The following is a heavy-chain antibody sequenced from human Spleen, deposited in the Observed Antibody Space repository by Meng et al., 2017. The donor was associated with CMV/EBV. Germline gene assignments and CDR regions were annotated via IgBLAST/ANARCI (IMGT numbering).Heavy chain of an antibody. D-gene: IGHD6-19*01. CDR3: ARDTPGSSGWYGSAFDI. Sequence: GGSLRLSCAGSGFTFTSYGMHWVRQAPGKGLEWVAFIRYDGGNKYHADSVKGRFTVSRDNSKSTLYLQMDSLGADDTAVYYCARDTPGSSGWYGSAFDIWGQGTMVTVSS. V-gene: IGHV3-30*02. J-gene: IGHJ3*02. CDR2: IRYDGGNK. CDR1: GFTFTSYG.